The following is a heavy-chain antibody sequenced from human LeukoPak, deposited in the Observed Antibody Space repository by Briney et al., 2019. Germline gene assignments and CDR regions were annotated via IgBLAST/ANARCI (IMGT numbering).Heavy chain of an antibody. V-gene: IGHV4-59*12. CDR1: GGSISSYY. CDR3: ACGGVAVAGTDY. Sequence: SETLSLTCTVSGGSISSYYWSWIRQPPGKGLEWIGYIYYSGSTNYNPSLKSRVTISVDTSKNQFSLKLSSVTAADTAVYYCACGGVAVAGTDYWGQGTLVTVSS. CDR2: IYYSGST. D-gene: IGHD6-19*01. J-gene: IGHJ4*02.